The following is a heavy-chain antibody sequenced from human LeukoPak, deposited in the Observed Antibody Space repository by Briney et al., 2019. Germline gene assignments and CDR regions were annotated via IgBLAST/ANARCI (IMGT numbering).Heavy chain of an antibody. CDR2: ISGSGGST. CDR3: ARGGLYSSSHPGDY. D-gene: IGHD6-6*01. CDR1: GFTFSSNA. V-gene: IGHV3-23*01. Sequence: PGGSLRLSCAAPGFTFSSNAMSWVRQAPGKGLEWVSGISGSGGSTYYIDSVKGRFTISRDNSENTLYLQMNSLRAEDMAVYYCARGGLYSSSHPGDYWGQGTLVTVSS. J-gene: IGHJ4*02.